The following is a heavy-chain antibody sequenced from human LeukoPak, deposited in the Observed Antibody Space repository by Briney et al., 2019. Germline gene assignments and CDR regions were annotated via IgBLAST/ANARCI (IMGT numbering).Heavy chain of an antibody. CDR3: ARDQTTRASGSYYSWFDP. D-gene: IGHD1-26*01. V-gene: IGHV3-48*04. CDR1: GFTFSSYS. J-gene: IGHJ5*02. CDR2: ISSSSSTI. Sequence: GGSLRLSCAASGFTFSSYSMNWVRQAPGKGLEWVSYISSSSSTIYYADSVKGRFTISRDNAKNSLYLQVNGLRAEDSAIYYCARDQTTRASGSYYSWFDPWGQGTLVTVSS.